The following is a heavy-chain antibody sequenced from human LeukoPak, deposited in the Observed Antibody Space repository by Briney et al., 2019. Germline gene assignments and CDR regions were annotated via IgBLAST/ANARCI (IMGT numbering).Heavy chain of an antibody. J-gene: IGHJ4*02. D-gene: IGHD1-26*01. CDR2: IHYSGTI. CDR3: ARIVGATWYYFDY. CDR1: GVSISSSNNF. Sequence: SETLSLTCTVSGVSISSSNNFWGWIRQPPGKGLEWIGAIHYSGTIYYIPSLKSRVTISVDTSKNQFSLKLSSVTAADTAVYYCARIVGATWYYFDYWGQGTLVTVSS. V-gene: IGHV4-39*07.